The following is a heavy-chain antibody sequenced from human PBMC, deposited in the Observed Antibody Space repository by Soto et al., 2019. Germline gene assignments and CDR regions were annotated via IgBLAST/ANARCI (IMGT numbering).Heavy chain of an antibody. Sequence: GSSVKVSCKASGYTFTGYYMHWVRQAPGQGLEWMGWINPNSGGTNYAQKFQGWVTMTRDTSISTAYMELSRLRSDDTAVYYCARVYISDPGVPYYYGKDVWGQGTTVIVS. CDR3: ARVYISDPGVPYYYGKDV. J-gene: IGHJ6*02. D-gene: IGHD2-21*01. V-gene: IGHV1-2*04. CDR2: INPNSGGT. CDR1: GYTFTGYY.